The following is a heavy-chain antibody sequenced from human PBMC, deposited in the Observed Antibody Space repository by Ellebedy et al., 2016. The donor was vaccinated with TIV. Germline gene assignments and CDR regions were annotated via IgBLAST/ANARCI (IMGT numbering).Heavy chain of an antibody. Sequence: GESLKISCATSGFTPSSYWMHWVRQAPGKGLVWVSRINGDGSSTNYTDSAKGRFTISRDNAKNTLYLQMNSLRAEDTAVYYCATDLMDPWGRGTLVIVSS. J-gene: IGHJ2*01. CDR2: INGDGSST. CDR3: ATDLMDP. CDR1: GFTPSSYW. V-gene: IGHV3-74*01.